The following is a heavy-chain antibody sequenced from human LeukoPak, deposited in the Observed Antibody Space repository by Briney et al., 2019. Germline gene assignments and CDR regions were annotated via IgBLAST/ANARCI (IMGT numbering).Heavy chain of an antibody. D-gene: IGHD3-10*01. J-gene: IGHJ4*02. Sequence: SETLSLTCAVYGGSFSGYYWSWIRQPPGKGLEWIGEINHSGSTNYNPSLKSRVTISVDTSKNQFSLKLSSVTAADTAVYYCARLARRAYYYGSGSYPKDYWGQGTLVTVSS. CDR1: GGSFSGYY. V-gene: IGHV4-34*01. CDR2: INHSGST. CDR3: ARLARRAYYYGSGSYPKDY.